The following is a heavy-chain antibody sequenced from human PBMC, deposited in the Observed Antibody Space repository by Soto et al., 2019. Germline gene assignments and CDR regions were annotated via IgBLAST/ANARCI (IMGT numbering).Heavy chain of an antibody. Sequence: ASVKVSCKVSGYTLTELSMHWVRQAPGKGLEWMGGFDPEDGETIYAQKFQGRVTMTEDTSTDTAYMELSSLRSEDTAVYYCATSLWFGESYYFDYWGQGTLVTVSS. CDR2: FDPEDGET. D-gene: IGHD3-10*01. J-gene: IGHJ4*02. V-gene: IGHV1-24*01. CDR1: GYTLTELS. CDR3: ATSLWFGESYYFDY.